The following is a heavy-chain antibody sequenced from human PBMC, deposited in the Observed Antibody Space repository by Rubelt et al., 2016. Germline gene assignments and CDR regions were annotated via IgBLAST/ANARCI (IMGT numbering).Heavy chain of an antibody. Sequence: QVQLQQWGAGLLKPSETLSLTCAVYGGSFSGYYWSWIRQPPGKGLEWIGEINHSGSTNYNPSLWSRVTISVDTSKNQCSLKLSSVTAADTAVYYCARQGYSNYYGMDVWGQGTTVTVSS. CDR1: GGSFSGYY. D-gene: IGHD5-24*01. CDR2: INHSGST. J-gene: IGHJ6*02. CDR3: ARQGYSNYYGMDV. V-gene: IGHV4-34*01.